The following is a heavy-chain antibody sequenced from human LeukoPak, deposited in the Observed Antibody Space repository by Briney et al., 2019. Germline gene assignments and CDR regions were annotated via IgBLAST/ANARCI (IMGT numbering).Heavy chain of an antibody. CDR2: IYYSGST. Sequence: SETLSLTCSVSGGSISSGDHYWTWVRQPPGKGLEWIGYIYYSGSTYYSPSLKSRVTISVDKSKNQFSLKLSSVTAADTAVYYCASHGRQWLVVRNYFDYWGQGTLVTVSS. V-gene: IGHV4-30-4*08. CDR3: ASHGRQWLVVRNYFDY. D-gene: IGHD6-19*01. CDR1: GGSISSGDHY. J-gene: IGHJ4*02.